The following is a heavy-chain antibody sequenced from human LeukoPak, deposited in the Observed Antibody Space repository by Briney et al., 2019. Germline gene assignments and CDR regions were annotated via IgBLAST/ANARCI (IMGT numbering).Heavy chain of an antibody. CDR2: IKQDGSEK. J-gene: IGHJ6*03. D-gene: IGHD3-22*01. V-gene: IGHV3-7*01. CDR3: ARSASSGYYLHYYYYYMDV. Sequence: GGSLRLSCAVSGFIVSGYWMTWVRQAPGKGLEWVANIKQDGSEKNYVDSVKGRFTISRDNAKNSLYLQMNSLRAEDTAVYYCARSASSGYYLHYYYYYMDVWGKGTTVTVSS. CDR1: GFIVSGYW.